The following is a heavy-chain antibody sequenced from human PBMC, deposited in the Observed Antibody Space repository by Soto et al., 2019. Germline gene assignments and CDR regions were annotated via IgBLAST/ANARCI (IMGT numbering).Heavy chain of an antibody. V-gene: IGHV1-46*03. CDR1: GYTFTSYY. CDR3: ARGKDDYIWGSYRFDY. CDR2: INPSGGST. J-gene: IGHJ4*02. Sequence: ASVKVSCKASGYTFTSYYMHWVRQAPGQGLEWMGIINPSGGSTSYAQKFQGRVTMTRDTSTSTVYMELSSLRSEDTAVYYCARGKDDYIWGSYRFDYWGQGTLVTVSS. D-gene: IGHD3-16*02.